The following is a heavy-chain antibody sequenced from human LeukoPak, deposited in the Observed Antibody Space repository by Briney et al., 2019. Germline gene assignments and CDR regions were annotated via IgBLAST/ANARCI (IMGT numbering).Heavy chain of an antibody. CDR1: GGSISSHY. J-gene: IGHJ4*02. CDR2: IYYSGST. D-gene: IGHD1-26*01. CDR3: GRGIRIVGATIEYFDY. Sequence: SETLSLTCTVSGGSISSHYWSWIRQPPGKGLEWIGYIYYSGSTNYNPSLKSRVTISVDTSKNQFSLKLSSVTAADTAVYYCGRGIRIVGATIEYFDYWGQGTLVTVSS. V-gene: IGHV4-59*11.